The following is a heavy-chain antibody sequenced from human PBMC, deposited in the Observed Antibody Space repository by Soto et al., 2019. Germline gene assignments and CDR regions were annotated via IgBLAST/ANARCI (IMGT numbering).Heavy chain of an antibody. D-gene: IGHD3-16*01. CDR2: IIAWGQTI. CDR3: VPRLNPRVPDH. CDR1: GFVLRTYD. J-gene: IGHJ4*02. V-gene: IGHV3-23*01. Sequence: LRLSCEVSGFVLRTYDASWVRQAPGKGLEWLAVIIAWGQTIYSAESARGRFTISRDDAKNTLHLQIDSLTVEDTAVYYCVPRLNPRVPDHWGQGTLVTVSS.